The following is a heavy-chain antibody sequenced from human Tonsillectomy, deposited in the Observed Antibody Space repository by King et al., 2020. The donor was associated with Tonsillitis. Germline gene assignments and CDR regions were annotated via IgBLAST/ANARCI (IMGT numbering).Heavy chain of an antibody. D-gene: IGHD2-2*01. CDR2: IDWDDDK. V-gene: IGHV2-70*11. Sequence: VTLKESGPALVKPTQTLTLTCTFSGFSLSTSGMCVSWIRQPPGKALEWLARIDWDDDKYYSTSLKTRLTISKDTSKNQVVLTMTNMDPVDTATYYCARTLRGYCSSTRCPLYYYYYMDVWGIGTTVTVSS. CDR1: GFSLSTSGMC. CDR3: ARTLRGYCSSTRCPLYYYYYMDV. J-gene: IGHJ6*03.